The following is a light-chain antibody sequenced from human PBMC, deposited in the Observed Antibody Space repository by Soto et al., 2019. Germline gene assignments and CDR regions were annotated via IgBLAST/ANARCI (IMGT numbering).Light chain of an antibody. V-gene: IGLV2-8*01. Sequence: QSVLTQPPSASGSPGQSVTFSCTGTSSDVGGYNYVSWYQQHPGKAPKLMIYEVSKRPSGVPDRFSGSKSGNTASLTVSGLQAEDEADYYCSSYAGSNNLRNVFGTGTKVTVL. CDR3: SSYAGSNNLRNV. J-gene: IGLJ1*01. CDR2: EVS. CDR1: SSDVGGYNY.